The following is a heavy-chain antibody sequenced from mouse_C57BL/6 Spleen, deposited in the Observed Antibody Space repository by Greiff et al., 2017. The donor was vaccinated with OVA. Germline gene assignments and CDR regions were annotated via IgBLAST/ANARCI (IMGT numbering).Heavy chain of an antibody. J-gene: IGHJ2*01. Sequence: QVQLKESEAELVKPGASVKLSCKASGYTFTEYTIHWVKQRSGQGLEWIGWFYPGSGSIKYTEKFKDKATLTADKSSSTVYMELSRLTSEDSAVYFCARHDYDGYYVGYFDYWGQGTTLTVSS. CDR2: FYPGSGSI. D-gene: IGHD2-3*01. V-gene: IGHV1-62-2*01. CDR3: ARHDYDGYYVGYFDY. CDR1: GYTFTEYT.